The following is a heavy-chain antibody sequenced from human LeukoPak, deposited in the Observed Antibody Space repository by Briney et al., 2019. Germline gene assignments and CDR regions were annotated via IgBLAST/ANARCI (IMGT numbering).Heavy chain of an antibody. CDR3: ARDLGYYDSSGYYPFDY. CDR2: ISSSSSYI. Sequence: GGSLRLSCAASGFTFSSYSMNWVRQAPGKGLEWVSSISSSSSYIYYADSVKGRFTISRDNAKNSLYLQMNSQRAEDTAVYYYARDLGYYDSSGYYPFDYWGQGTLVTVSS. CDR1: GFTFSSYS. V-gene: IGHV3-21*01. J-gene: IGHJ4*02. D-gene: IGHD3-22*01.